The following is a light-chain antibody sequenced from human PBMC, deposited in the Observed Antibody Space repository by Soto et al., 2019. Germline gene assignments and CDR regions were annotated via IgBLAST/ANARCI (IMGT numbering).Light chain of an antibody. J-gene: IGKJ1*01. CDR2: KAS. V-gene: IGKV1-5*03. CDR3: QQYNSYVWT. CDR1: QSISSW. Sequence: DIQMTQSPSTLSASVGDRVTITCRASQSISSWLAWYQQKPGKAPKLLIYKASSLESGVPSRFSGSGSETEFTLTISSLQPDDFATYYCQQYNSYVWTFGQGTKVDIK.